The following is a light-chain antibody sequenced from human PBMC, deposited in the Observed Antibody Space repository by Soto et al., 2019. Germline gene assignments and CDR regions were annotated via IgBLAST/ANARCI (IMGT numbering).Light chain of an antibody. Sequence: QSALTQPASVSGSPGQAITISCTGTSSDVGGYNYVSWYQQHPGKAPKPMIYDVSTRPTGVSNRFSGSKSGNTASLTISGLQAEDEADYYCSSYTSSSTLVFGGGTKVTVL. V-gene: IGLV2-14*01. CDR2: DVS. J-gene: IGLJ2*01. CDR3: SSYTSSSTLV. CDR1: SSDVGGYNY.